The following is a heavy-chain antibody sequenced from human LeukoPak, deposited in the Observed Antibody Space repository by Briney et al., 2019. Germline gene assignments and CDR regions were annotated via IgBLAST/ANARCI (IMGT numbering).Heavy chain of an antibody. Sequence: PSETLSLTCSVSGGSIISSPHYWSWIRQPPGKGLEYIGNIYYSGATYYNPSLKSRVTISVDTSNNQFSLELRSVTAADTAVYYCARRGHSSSSGGFDYWGQGTLVTVSS. CDR1: GGSIISSPHY. D-gene: IGHD6-6*01. V-gene: IGHV4-39*01. J-gene: IGHJ4*02. CDR2: IYYSGAT. CDR3: ARRGHSSSSGGFDY.